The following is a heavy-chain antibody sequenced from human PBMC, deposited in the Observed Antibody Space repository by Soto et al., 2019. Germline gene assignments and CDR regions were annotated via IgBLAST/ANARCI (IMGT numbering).Heavy chain of an antibody. V-gene: IGHV4-34*01. CDR2: INHSGST. CDR3: ARESNLLWFGEFPRYYYYGMDV. J-gene: IGHJ6*02. CDR1: GGSFSGYY. D-gene: IGHD3-10*01. Sequence: QVQLQQWGAGLLKPSETLSLTCAVYGGSFSGYYWSWIRQPPGKGLEWIGEINHSGSTNYNPSLNGRVPKSVDTSKNQFSLTLSSVTAADTAVYYCARESNLLWFGEFPRYYYYGMDVWGQGTTVTVSS.